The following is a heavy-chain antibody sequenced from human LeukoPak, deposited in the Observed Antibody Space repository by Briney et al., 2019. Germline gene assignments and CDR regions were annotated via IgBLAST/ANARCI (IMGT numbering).Heavy chain of an antibody. CDR3: VKGGGNVRRYFEY. D-gene: IGHD4-23*01. CDR2: TSTSGGSA. Sequence: PGGSLRLSCAASGFTFSNNAMSWVRQAPGKGLEWVSATSTSGGSAYYAGSVKGRFTISRDSSKNTLYLQMNSLRAEDTAVYYCVKGGGNVRRYFEYWGQGTLVTVSS. J-gene: IGHJ4*02. V-gene: IGHV3-23*01. CDR1: GFTFSNNA.